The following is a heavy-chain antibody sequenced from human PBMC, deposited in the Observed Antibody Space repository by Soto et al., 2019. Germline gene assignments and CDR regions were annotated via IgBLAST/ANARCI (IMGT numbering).Heavy chain of an antibody. J-gene: IGHJ4*02. CDR3: ARSGGPAWYDSSGYYGYFDY. CDR2: IYSGGST. Sequence: HPGGSLRLSCAASGFTVSSNYMSWVRQAPGKGLEWVSVIYSGGSTYYADSVKGRFTISRDNSKNTLYLQMNSLRAEDTAVYYCARSGGPAWYDSSGYYGYFDYWGQGTLVTVSS. CDR1: GFTVSSNY. V-gene: IGHV3-53*01. D-gene: IGHD3-22*01.